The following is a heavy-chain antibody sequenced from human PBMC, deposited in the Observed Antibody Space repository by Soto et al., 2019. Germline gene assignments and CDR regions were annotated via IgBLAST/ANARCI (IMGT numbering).Heavy chain of an antibody. D-gene: IGHD2-2*01. V-gene: IGHV1-3*01. J-gene: IGHJ5*02. CDR1: GYTFTSYA. CDR3: ARDRGYCSSTSCPVVVAANYWFDP. Sequence: ASVKVSCKASGYTFTSYAMHWVRQAPGQRLEWMGWINAGNGNTKYSQKFQGRVTITRDTSASTAYMELSSLRSEDTAVYYCARDRGYCSSTSCPVVVAANYWFDPWGQGTLVTVSS. CDR2: INAGNGNT.